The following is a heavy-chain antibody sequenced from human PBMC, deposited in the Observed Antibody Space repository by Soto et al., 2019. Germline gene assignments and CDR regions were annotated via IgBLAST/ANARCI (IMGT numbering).Heavy chain of an antibody. CDR1: GFTLRNYA. V-gene: IGHV3-23*01. J-gene: IGHJ4*01. Sequence: GGSLRLSCEASGFTLRNYAMTWIRQAPGKGLEWVSLISANDVGTYYAESVKTRFTISTDQSRNTLYLQMDSLRADDTAIYYCEKAKNHYNGDTGPLYDYWGQGTLVTVSS. D-gene: IGHD3-10*01. CDR3: EKAKNHYNGDTGPLYDY. CDR2: ISANDVGT.